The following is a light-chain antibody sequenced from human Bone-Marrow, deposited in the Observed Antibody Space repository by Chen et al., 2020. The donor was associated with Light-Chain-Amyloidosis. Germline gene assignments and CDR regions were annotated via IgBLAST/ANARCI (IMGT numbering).Light chain of an antibody. CDR3: QSVDTSNTFDVI. CDR1: ALPKQN. CDR2: KDT. V-gene: IGLV3-25*03. Sequence: SYELTQPPSVSVSPGQTARITCSADALPKQNTYWYQQRPGQAPILIIYKDTGRTSGIPERFSDSSSGTEVTLTISGVQAEDEADYYCQSVDTSNTFDVIFGGGTKLTVL. J-gene: IGLJ2*01.